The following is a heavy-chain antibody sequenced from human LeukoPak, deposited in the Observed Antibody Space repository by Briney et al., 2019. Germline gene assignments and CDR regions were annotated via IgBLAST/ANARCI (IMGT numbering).Heavy chain of an antibody. J-gene: IGHJ5*02. CDR3: VTGRGDL. V-gene: IGHV3-7*01. Sequence: GGSLRLSCAASGFTLGDDWMNWVRQTPEKGLEWVAIIKQDGSEKFYVDSVKGRFIISRDNAKNSLSLQMNSVRAEDTGVYYCVTGRGDLWGQGTLVTVSS. CDR1: GFTLGDDW. CDR2: IKQDGSEK.